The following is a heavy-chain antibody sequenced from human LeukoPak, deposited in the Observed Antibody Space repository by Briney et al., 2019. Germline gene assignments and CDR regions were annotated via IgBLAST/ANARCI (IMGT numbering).Heavy chain of an antibody. D-gene: IGHD2-15*01. V-gene: IGHV3-21*01. J-gene: IGHJ5*02. CDR3: ASCSGGSCHLEWFDP. Sequence: GGALRLSCAASGFTFSSYSMTWVRQAPGKELEWVSSISSSSSSIYYADSVKGRFTISRDHAKNSLYLQMSSLRAEDTAVYYCASCSGGSCHLEWFDPWGQGTLVTVSS. CDR2: ISSSSSSI. CDR1: GFTFSSYS.